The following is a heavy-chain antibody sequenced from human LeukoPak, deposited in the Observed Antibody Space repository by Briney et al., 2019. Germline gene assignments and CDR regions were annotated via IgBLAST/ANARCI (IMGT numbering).Heavy chain of an antibody. J-gene: IGHJ4*02. CDR2: ISSSSSYI. CDR1: GFTFSSYS. Sequence: PGGSLRLSCAASGFTFSSYSMNWVRQAPGKGLEWVSSISSSSSYIYYADSVKGRFTISRDNAKNSLYLQMNSLRAEDTAVYYCARGLRYSYGLLFDYWGQGTLVTVSS. CDR3: ARGLRYSYGLLFDY. D-gene: IGHD5-18*01. V-gene: IGHV3-21*01.